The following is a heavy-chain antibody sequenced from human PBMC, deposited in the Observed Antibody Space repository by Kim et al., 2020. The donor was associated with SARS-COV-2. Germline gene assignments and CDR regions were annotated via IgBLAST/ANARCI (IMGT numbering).Heavy chain of an antibody. CDR3: ARVSGDGFPNSPFDY. V-gene: IGHV1-69*13. J-gene: IGHJ4*02. CDR2: IIPIFGTA. Sequence: SVKVSCKASGGTFSSYAISWVRQAPGQGLEWMGGIIPIFGTANYAQKFQGRVTITADESTSTAYMELSSLRSEDTAVYYCARVSGDGFPNSPFDYWGQGTLVTVSS. CDR1: GGTFSSYA. D-gene: IGHD2-21*02.